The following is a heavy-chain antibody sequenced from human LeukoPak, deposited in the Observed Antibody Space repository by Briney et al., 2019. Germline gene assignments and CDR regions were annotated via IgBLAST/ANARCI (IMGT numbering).Heavy chain of an antibody. V-gene: IGHV1-2*02. D-gene: IGHD6-6*01. CDR2: INPNSGGT. CDR1: GYTFTGYY. CDR3: ARALRRYSSSPVDY. Sequence: ASVKVSCKASGYTFTGYYMRWVRQAPGQGLEWMGWINPNSGGTNYAQKFQGRVTMTRDTSISTAYMELSRLRSDDTAVYYCARALRRYSSSPVDYWGQGTLVTVSS. J-gene: IGHJ4*02.